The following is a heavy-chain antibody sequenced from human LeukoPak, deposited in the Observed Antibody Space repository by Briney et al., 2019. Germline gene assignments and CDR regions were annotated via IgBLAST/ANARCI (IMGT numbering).Heavy chain of an antibody. CDR1: GFTFSSYS. V-gene: IGHV3-48*01. Sequence: PGGSLRLSCAASGFTFSSYSMNWVRQAPGKGLEGVSSISSSSSTIYYAHSVKGRFTISRDNAKTSLYLQMNSLRAEDTAVYYCARDQRMVLDVASYYFDYWGQGTLVTVSS. CDR2: ISSSSSTI. CDR3: ARDQRMVLDVASYYFDY. D-gene: IGHD3-10*01. J-gene: IGHJ4*02.